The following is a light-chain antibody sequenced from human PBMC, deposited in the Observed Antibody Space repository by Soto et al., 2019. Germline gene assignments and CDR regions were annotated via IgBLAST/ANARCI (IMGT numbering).Light chain of an antibody. Sequence: EIVLTQPPATLSVSPGERATLSCMAGQGVTTNFAWYQQKSGQSPRLLIYDVSIRATGFPARFSATGSETDFTLTTRGLQSEDSAVYFCQQYNNWPFSFGQGTRLEI. J-gene: IGKJ5*01. CDR3: QQYNNWPFS. CDR2: DVS. V-gene: IGKV3-15*01. CDR1: QGVTTN.